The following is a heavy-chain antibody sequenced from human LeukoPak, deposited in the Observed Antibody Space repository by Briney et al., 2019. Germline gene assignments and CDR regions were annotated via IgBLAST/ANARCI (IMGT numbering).Heavy chain of an antibody. D-gene: IGHD6-13*01. J-gene: IGHJ6*02. Sequence: GGSLRLSCAASGFTFSSYSMNWVRQAPGKGLEWVSYISSSSSTIYYADSVKGRFTISRDNAKNSLYLQMNSLRAEDTAVYYCARGGQQYYYYYYGMDVWGQGTTVTVSS. CDR3: ARGGQQYYYYYYGMDV. CDR2: ISSSSSTI. CDR1: GFTFSSYS. V-gene: IGHV3-48*04.